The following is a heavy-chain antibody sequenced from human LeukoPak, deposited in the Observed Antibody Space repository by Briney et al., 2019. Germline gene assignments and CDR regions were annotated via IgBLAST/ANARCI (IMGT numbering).Heavy chain of an antibody. V-gene: IGHV4-59*12. J-gene: IGHJ4*02. CDR1: GGSISSFY. CDR2: IYHSGSP. CDR3: ARVNINNWHSCDY. D-gene: IGHD1-1*01. Sequence: SETLSLTCIVSGGSISSFYWNWIRQPPGKGLEWIGEIYHSGSPNYNPSLKSRVTISVDKSRNHFSLNLSSVTAADTAVYYCARVNINNWHSCDYWGQGTLVTVSS.